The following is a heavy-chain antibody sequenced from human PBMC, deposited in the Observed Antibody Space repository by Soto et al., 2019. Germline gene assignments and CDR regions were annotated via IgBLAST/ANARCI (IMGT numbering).Heavy chain of an antibody. V-gene: IGHV3-9*01. CDR2: ISWNGGSM. Sequence: GGSLRLSCSASGFTITDYTMHWVRQVPGKGLEWVSGISWNGGSMNYADSVKGRFTISRDNAKNSLYLQMNSLRAEDTALYFCAKDISGRGSFYYYYGMGVWGQGTTVTVSS. CDR1: GFTITDYT. J-gene: IGHJ6*02. CDR3: AKDISGRGSFYYYYGMGV. D-gene: IGHD1-26*01.